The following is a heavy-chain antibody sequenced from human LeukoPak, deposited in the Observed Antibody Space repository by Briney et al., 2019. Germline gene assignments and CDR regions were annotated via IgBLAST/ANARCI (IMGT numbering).Heavy chain of an antibody. CDR2: ISAYNGNT. CDR3: ARVGIAVAAGYYFDY. Sequence: ASVKVSCKASGYTFTSYGISWVRQAPGQGLEWMGWISAYNGNTNYAQKLQGRVTMTTDTSTSTAYMELRSLRSDDTAVYYCARVGIAVAAGYYFDYWGQGTLVTVSS. V-gene: IGHV1-18*01. D-gene: IGHD6-19*01. CDR1: GYTFTSYG. J-gene: IGHJ4*02.